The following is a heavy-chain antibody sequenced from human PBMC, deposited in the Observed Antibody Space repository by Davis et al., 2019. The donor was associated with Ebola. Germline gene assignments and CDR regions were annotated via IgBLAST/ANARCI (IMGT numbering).Heavy chain of an antibody. D-gene: IGHD3-22*01. J-gene: IGHJ2*01. Sequence: MPSETLSLTCTVSGGSISSSSYYWGWIRQPPGKGLEWIGSIYYSGSTYYNPSLKSRVTISVDTSKNQFSLKLSSVTAADTAVYYCARLVSSHYYDSSGYGVFRYFDLWGRGTLVTVSS. CDR3: ARLVSSHYYDSSGYGVFRYFDL. CDR1: GGSISSSSYY. CDR2: IYYSGST. V-gene: IGHV4-39*01.